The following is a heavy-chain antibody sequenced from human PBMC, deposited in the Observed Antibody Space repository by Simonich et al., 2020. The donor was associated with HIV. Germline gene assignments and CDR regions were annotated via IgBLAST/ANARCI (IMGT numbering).Heavy chain of an antibody. V-gene: IGHV4-34*01. CDR2: INHRGST. CDR1: GGSFIGYY. J-gene: IGHJ4*02. CDR3: ARRHPTTVTTPYFDY. D-gene: IGHD4-17*01. Sequence: QVQLQQWGAGLLKPSETLSLTCAVYGGSFIGYYWSWIRQPPGKGLEWIGEINHRGSTNYNPSLKSRVTISVDTSKNQFSLKLSSVTAADTAVYYCARRHPTTVTTPYFDYWGQGTLVTVSS.